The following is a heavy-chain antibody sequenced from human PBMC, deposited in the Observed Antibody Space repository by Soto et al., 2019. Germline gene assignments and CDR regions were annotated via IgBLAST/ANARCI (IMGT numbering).Heavy chain of an antibody. Sequence: QVQLQESGPGLVKPSETLSLTCTVSGGSINDYYWSWIRQPPGKGLEWVGYIYYTGSTNYNPSLKSRGTISLDTSKTQFSLNLSSVTATDTAGYYCARHLSRFDPWGQGTLVTVSS. CDR1: GGSINDYY. CDR3: ARHLSRFDP. CDR2: IYYTGST. J-gene: IGHJ5*02. V-gene: IGHV4-59*08.